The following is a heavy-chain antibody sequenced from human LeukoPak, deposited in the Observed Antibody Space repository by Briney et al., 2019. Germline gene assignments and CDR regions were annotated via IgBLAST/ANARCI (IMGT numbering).Heavy chain of an antibody. J-gene: IGHJ4*02. Sequence: ASVKVSCKASGFTFTSSAVQWVRQARGQRLEWIGWIFVGSGNTNYAQKFQERVTITRDMSTSTAYMELSSLRSKDTAVYYCAAESRQLAGDYWGQGTLVTVSS. CDR3: AAESRQLAGDY. D-gene: IGHD6-6*01. CDR2: IFVGSGNT. V-gene: IGHV1-58*01. CDR1: GFTFTSSA.